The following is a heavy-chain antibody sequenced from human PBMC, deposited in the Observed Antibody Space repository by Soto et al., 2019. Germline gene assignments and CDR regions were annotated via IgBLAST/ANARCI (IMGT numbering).Heavy chain of an antibody. CDR1: GGTFISYA. D-gene: IGHD3-10*01. J-gene: IGHJ6*02. CDR2: IIPIFGTA. Sequence: SVEVSLRASGGTFISYAISWVREAPGQGLEWMGGIIPIFGTANYAQKFQGRVTITADESTSTAYMELSSLRSEDTAVYYCARVSAEITMVRGVTNYYYYGMDVWGQGTTVTVSS. V-gene: IGHV1-69*13. CDR3: ARVSAEITMVRGVTNYYYYGMDV.